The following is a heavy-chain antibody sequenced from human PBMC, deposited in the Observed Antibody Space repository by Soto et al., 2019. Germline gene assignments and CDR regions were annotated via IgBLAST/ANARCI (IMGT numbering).Heavy chain of an antibody. V-gene: IGHV1-18*01. D-gene: IGHD3-16*01. J-gene: IGHJ6*02. CDR3: VMVDNYVTPTPQDV. Sequence: QVQLVQSGDEGKKPGASGKVSCKASGYIFVNYGIAWVRQAPEQGLEWMGWISPYTGNTHSATKVQGRLTMTTDTSTSTAYMDLGSLTSDDTAVYYCVMVDNYVTPTPQDVWGQGTTVTVSS. CDR2: ISPYTGNT. CDR1: GYIFVNYG.